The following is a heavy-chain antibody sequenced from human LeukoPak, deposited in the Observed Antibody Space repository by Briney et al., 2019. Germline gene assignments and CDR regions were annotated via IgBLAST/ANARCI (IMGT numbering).Heavy chain of an antibody. CDR2: ISNPSSTK. CDR1: GFIFSDYY. V-gene: IGHV3-11*04. D-gene: IGHD3-10*01. J-gene: IGHJ4*02. Sequence: GGSLRLSCDASGFIFSDYYMSWARQAPGKGLEWISYISNPSSTKYYAHSVKGRFTISRDNAKNSLYLQMYSLRAEDTSVYYSARCGDGLPCDFDYWGQGTLVSVSS. CDR3: ARCGDGLPCDFDY.